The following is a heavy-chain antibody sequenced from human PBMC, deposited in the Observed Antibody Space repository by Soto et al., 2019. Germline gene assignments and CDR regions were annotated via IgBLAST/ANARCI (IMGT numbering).Heavy chain of an antibody. D-gene: IGHD2-15*01. Sequence: VQLVESGGGVVQPGRSLRLSCAASGFTFSSYGMHWVRQAPGKGLEWVAVISYDGSNKYYADSVKGRFTISRDNSKNTLYLQMNSLRAEDTAVYYCAKGLGYCSGGSCYSYYYYGMDVWGQGTTVTVSS. CDR3: AKGLGYCSGGSCYSYYYYGMDV. J-gene: IGHJ6*02. CDR2: ISYDGSNK. V-gene: IGHV3-30*18. CDR1: GFTFSSYG.